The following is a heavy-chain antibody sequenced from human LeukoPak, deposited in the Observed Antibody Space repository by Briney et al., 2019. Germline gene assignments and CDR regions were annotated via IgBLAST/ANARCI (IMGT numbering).Heavy chain of an antibody. CDR3: ARDVYYDSSGYGNWFDP. CDR2: INPSGGST. V-gene: IGHV1-46*01. D-gene: IGHD3-22*01. CDR1: GNTFIGYY. Sequence: ASVKVSCKASGNTFIGYYMHWVRQAPGQGLEWMGIINPSGGSTSYAQKFQGRVTMTRDTSTSTVYMELSSLRSEDTAVCYCARDVYYDSSGYGNWFDPWGQGTLVTVSS. J-gene: IGHJ5*02.